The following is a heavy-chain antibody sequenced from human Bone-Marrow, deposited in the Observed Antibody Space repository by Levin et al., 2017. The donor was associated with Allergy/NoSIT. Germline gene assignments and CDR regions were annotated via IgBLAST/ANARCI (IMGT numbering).Heavy chain of an antibody. J-gene: IGHJ4*02. D-gene: IGHD4-17*01. CDR3: ASMTTVTNTYYFDY. Sequence: KPSETLSLTCDVSGYSINSAYSWGWVRQPPGKGLEWIGSIYSTDDTYYSPSLKSRVTISKRPSKNQFSLKLTSVTAADTAVYYCASMTTVTNTYYFDYWGQGTLVTVSS. CDR1: GYSINSAYS. V-gene: IGHV4-38-2*01. CDR2: IYSTDDT.